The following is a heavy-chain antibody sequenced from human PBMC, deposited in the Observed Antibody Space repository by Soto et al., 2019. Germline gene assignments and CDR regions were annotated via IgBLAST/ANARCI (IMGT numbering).Heavy chain of an antibody. Sequence: PGGSLRLSCTASGLTVSDAWMNLVRQAPGEGLEWIGRIKSKTEGGTTEYEAPVRGRFTISRDDSKNTVYLQMNSLKSEDTAVFYCTKEQLNWNKFVYWRRGTLVTVSS. D-gene: IGHD1-20*01. J-gene: IGHJ4*02. CDR3: TKEQLNWNKFVY. V-gene: IGHV3-15*01. CDR2: IKSKTEGGTT. CDR1: GLTVSDAW.